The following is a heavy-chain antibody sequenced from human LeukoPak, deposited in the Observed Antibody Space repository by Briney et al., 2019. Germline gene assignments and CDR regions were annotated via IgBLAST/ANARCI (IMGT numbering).Heavy chain of an antibody. J-gene: IGHJ5*02. CDR1: GGSILDSTYY. D-gene: IGHD3-22*01. Sequence: PSETLSLTCTVSGGSILDSTYYWAWIRQPPGKGLEWIATIFYTGNTHYNPSLKSRVTMSVDTVKNQFSLNLNSVTAADTAVYYCARQSSGYYYGWFDPWGQGTLVAVSS. V-gene: IGHV4-39*01. CDR3: ARQSSGYYYGWFDP. CDR2: IFYTGNT.